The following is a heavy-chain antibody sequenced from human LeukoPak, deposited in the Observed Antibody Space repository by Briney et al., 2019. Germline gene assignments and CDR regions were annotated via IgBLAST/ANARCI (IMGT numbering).Heavy chain of an antibody. CDR2: ISYLGST. CDR1: GGSISNYF. CDR3: AGVGGRFPFDY. J-gene: IGHJ4*02. V-gene: IGHV4-59*12. D-gene: IGHD1-26*01. Sequence: SETLSLTCNVSGGSISNYFWSWIRQPPGRGLEWIGYISYLGSTNYNPSLKGRVTFSVDTSKNQISLRVISVTAADTAVYYCAGVGGRFPFDYWGQGTLVTVSS.